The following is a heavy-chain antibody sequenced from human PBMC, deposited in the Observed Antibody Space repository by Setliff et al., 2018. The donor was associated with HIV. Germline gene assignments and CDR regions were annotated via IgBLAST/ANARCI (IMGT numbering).Heavy chain of an antibody. D-gene: IGHD3-3*01. Sequence: SETLSLTCTVSGGSISSSSYFWGWVRQPPGKGLEWIGILYYGGNTFYNPSLKSRVTISVDTSKNQFSLRLSSVTAADTAVYYCARRRYDLHGHYYFMDVWGKGTTVTVSS. J-gene: IGHJ6*03. CDR3: ARRRYDLHGHYYFMDV. CDR2: LYYGGNT. V-gene: IGHV4-39*01. CDR1: GGSISSSSYF.